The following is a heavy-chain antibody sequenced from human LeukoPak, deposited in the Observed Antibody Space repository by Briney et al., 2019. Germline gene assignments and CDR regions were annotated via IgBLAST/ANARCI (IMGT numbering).Heavy chain of an antibody. CDR1: GYSFTSYW. D-gene: IGHD3-22*01. CDR2: IYPGDSDT. Sequence: GESLKISCKGSGYSFTSYWIGWVRQMPGKGLEWMGIIYPGDSDTRYSPSFQGQVTISADKSISTAYLQGSSLKASDTAMYYCAREPTYYYDSSGYPNAFDIWGQGTMVAVSS. J-gene: IGHJ3*02. CDR3: AREPTYYYDSSGYPNAFDI. V-gene: IGHV5-51*01.